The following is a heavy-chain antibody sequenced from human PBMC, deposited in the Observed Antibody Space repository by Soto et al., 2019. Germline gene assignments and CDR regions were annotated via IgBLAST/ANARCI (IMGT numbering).Heavy chain of an antibody. CDR1: GFTFSSYA. V-gene: IGHV3-30-3*01. CDR3: ARDYSSYGPFDY. CDR2: ISYDGSNK. D-gene: IGHD5-18*01. J-gene: IGHJ4*02. Sequence: GGSLRLSCAGSGFTFSSYAMSWVRQAPGKGLEWVAVISYDGSNKYYADSVKGRFTISRDNSKNTLYLQMNSLRAEDTAVYYCARDYSSYGPFDYWGQGTLVTVSS.